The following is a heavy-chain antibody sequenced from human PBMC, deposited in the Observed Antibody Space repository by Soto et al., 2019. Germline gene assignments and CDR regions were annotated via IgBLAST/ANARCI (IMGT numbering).Heavy chain of an antibody. CDR1: GFTFSNYW. CDR3: ARGARAIFSPGGMDV. D-gene: IGHD3-3*02. Sequence: EVQLVESGGGLVQPGESLRLSCAASGFTFSNYWMSWVRQAPGKGLEWVANIKQDGSERYYEDSMKDRFTISRDNAKKSLYLQMNSLRAQDTAVYYCARGARAIFSPGGMDVWGQGTTVTVSS. J-gene: IGHJ6*02. CDR2: IKQDGSER. V-gene: IGHV3-7*03.